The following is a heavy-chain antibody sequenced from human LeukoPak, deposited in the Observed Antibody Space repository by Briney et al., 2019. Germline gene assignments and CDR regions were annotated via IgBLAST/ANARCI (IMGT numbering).Heavy chain of an antibody. CDR1: GFTFDDYA. CDR3: AKAKGTTGTPFDY. CDR2: ISWNGDTI. Sequence: GRSLRLSCAASGFTFDDYAMHWVRQAPGKGLEWVSGISWNGDTINQADSVKGRFTISRDNAKNSLYLQMNSLRTEDTALYYCAKAKGTTGTPFDYWGQGTLVTVSS. J-gene: IGHJ4*02. V-gene: IGHV3-9*01. D-gene: IGHD1-1*01.